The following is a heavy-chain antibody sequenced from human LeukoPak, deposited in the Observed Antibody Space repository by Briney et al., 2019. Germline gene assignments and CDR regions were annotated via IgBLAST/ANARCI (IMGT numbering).Heavy chain of an antibody. CDR2: IYSGGGT. V-gene: IGHV3-66*02. J-gene: IGHJ4*02. CDR1: GFTVSTNY. CDR3: ARGSAYSH. Sequence: GGSLRLSCAASGFTVSTNYKSWVRQAPGKGLEWVSVIYSGGGTYYADSVKGRFTISRDNSKNMLYLQMSSLRAEDTAVYYCARGSAYSHWGQGTLVTVSS. D-gene: IGHD3-22*01.